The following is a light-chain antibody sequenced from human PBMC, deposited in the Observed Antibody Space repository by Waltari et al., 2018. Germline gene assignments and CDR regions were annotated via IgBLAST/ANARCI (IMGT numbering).Light chain of an antibody. CDR2: AAS. CDR1: QSVSSY. V-gene: IGKV3-15*01. Sequence: EVVMTQSPTTLSVSPGERATLYCRASQSVSSYLAWYQQKPGQAPRLLLYAASTRATGVPARFSGSVSGTEFTLTISSLQSEDFAVYYCQQYSNWPPLTFGGGTKVEIK. J-gene: IGKJ4*01. CDR3: QQYSNWPPLT.